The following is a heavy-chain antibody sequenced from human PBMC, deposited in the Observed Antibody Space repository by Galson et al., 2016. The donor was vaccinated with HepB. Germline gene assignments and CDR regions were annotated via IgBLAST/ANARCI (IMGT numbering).Heavy chain of an antibody. CDR3: ANIWLWAGATFDQ. CDR2: IRTKSLGATP. D-gene: IGHD3-22*01. Sequence: SLRLSCATSGFVFGDFALSWFRQAPGKGLEWIGFIRTKSLGATPEYAASVKGRFTISRDNSKNTVYLQANSLTAEDTAMYYCANIWLWAGATFDQWGQGTLVTVSS. J-gene: IGHJ4*02. V-gene: IGHV3-49*03. CDR1: GFVFGDFA.